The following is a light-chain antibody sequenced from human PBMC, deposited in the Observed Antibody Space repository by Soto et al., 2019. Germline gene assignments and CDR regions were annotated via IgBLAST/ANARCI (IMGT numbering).Light chain of an antibody. CDR2: GNS. V-gene: IGLV1-40*01. Sequence: QSVLTQPPSVSGAPGQRVTISCTGSSSNIGAGYDVHWYQQLPGTAPKLLIYGNSNRPSGVPDRFSGSKSGTSASLAITGLQAEDEAEYYGKSYDSSLSGYVFGTGTQLAVL. J-gene: IGLJ1*01. CDR1: SSNIGAGYD. CDR3: KSYDSSLSGYV.